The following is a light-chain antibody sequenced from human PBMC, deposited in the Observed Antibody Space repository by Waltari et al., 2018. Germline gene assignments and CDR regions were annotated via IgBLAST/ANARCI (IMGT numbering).Light chain of an antibody. CDR1: QSVSIIY. V-gene: IGKV3-20*01. J-gene: IGKJ1*01. CDR3: QQHANSPWT. CDR2: GAS. Sequence: LLTLSPGTLPFSPGESAPLSCRASQSVSIIYLAWYQQKPGQAPRLLIRGASNRASGIPDRFSGSGSGTDFTLTISRLEPEDFAVYYCQQHANSPWTFGQGTKVEIK.